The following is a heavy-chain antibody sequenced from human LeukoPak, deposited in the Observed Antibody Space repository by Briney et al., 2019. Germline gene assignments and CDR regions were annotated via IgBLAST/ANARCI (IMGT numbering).Heavy chain of an antibody. J-gene: IGHJ6*02. V-gene: IGHV5-51*01. CDR1: GYSFTTHW. CDR3: ARNRRGMDV. CDR2: IYPGDSDT. Sequence: GESLKISCKASGYSFTTHWIGWVRQMPGKDLEWMGTIYPGDSDTRYSPSFQGQVTISADQSISTAYLQWSSLKASDTAMYYCARNRRGMDVWGQGTTVTVSS. D-gene: IGHD3-16*02.